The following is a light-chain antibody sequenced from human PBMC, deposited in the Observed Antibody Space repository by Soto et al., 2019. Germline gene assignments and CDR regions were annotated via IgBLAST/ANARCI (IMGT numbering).Light chain of an antibody. Sequence: EIVMTQSPATLSVSPGERATLSCRASQSVSSNLAWYQQKPGQVPRLLIYGASTRATGIPAMFSGSGSGTEFILTISSLQSEDFAVYYCQQYNNWPFTFGPGTKVDIK. V-gene: IGKV3D-15*01. CDR3: QQYNNWPFT. CDR2: GAS. J-gene: IGKJ3*01. CDR1: QSVSSN.